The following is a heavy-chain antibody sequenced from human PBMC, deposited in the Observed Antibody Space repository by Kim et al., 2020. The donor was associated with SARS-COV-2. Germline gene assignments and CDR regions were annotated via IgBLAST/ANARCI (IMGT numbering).Heavy chain of an antibody. D-gene: IGHD6-19*01. CDR3: ARRESTGWSIDY. CDR1: GYTFTDYY. CDR2: INPNSGGT. V-gene: IGHV1-2*06. J-gene: IGHJ4*02. Sequence: ASVKVSCKASGYTFTDYYMHWVRQAPGQGLEWVGRINPNSGGTTYAQKFQGRVTMTRDPSINTAYMELSSLRSDDTAGYYCARRESTGWSIDYWGQGTLVTVS.